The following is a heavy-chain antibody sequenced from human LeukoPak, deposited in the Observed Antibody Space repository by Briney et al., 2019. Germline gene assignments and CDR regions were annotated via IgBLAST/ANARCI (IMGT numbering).Heavy chain of an antibody. CDR1: GFTFSRYA. Sequence: GGSLRLSCAASGFTFSRYAMNWVRQAPGKGLEWVSSISSTGIYLDYADSVKGRFSISRDNAKNSLYLHLNSLRAGDTAVYYCARGMSGSGKNYWGQGTLVAVSS. D-gene: IGHD3-10*01. J-gene: IGHJ4*02. CDR3: ARGMSGSGKNY. CDR2: ISSTGIYL. V-gene: IGHV3-21*01.